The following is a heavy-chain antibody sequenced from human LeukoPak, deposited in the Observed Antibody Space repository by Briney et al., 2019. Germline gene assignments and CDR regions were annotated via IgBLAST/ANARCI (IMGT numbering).Heavy chain of an antibody. CDR1: GFTFSSYG. Sequence: GGSLRLSCAASGFTFSSYGMHWVRQAPGKGLEWVAVISYDGSNKYYADSVKGRFTISRDNSKNTLYLQMNSLRAEDTAVYYCATEMGYCSSTSCPGMDVWGKGTTVTVSS. CDR3: ATEMGYCSSTSCPGMDV. J-gene: IGHJ6*04. D-gene: IGHD2-2*01. CDR2: ISYDGSNK. V-gene: IGHV3-30*03.